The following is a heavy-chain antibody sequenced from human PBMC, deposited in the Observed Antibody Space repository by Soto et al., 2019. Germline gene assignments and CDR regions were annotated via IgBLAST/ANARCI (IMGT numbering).Heavy chain of an antibody. J-gene: IGHJ4*02. D-gene: IGHD5-12*01. CDR3: ARGYSGYDLAIDY. CDR2: IYYSGST. V-gene: IGHV4-59*01. Sequence: SETLSLTCTVSGGSISSYYWSWIRQPPGKGLEWIGYIYYSGSTNYNPFLKSRVTISVDTSKNQFSLKLSSVTAADTAVYYCARGYSGYDLAIDYWGQGTLVTAPQ. CDR1: GGSISSYY.